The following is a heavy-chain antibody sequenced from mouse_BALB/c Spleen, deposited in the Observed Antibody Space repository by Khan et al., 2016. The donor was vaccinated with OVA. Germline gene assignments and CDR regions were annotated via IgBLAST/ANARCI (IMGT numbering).Heavy chain of an antibody. J-gene: IGHJ4*01. Sequence: QVQLKESGPGLVAPSQSLSITCTVSGFSLSRYNVHWVRQPPGKGLEWLGMIWGGGNPDYNSALKSRLTISKETSKGQVFLKMNSLQPDDTAMYYCARTYYRYDGYYTMDYWGQGTSVTVSS. CDR2: IWGGGNP. CDR1: GFSLSRYN. V-gene: IGHV2-6-4*01. D-gene: IGHD2-14*01. CDR3: ARTYYRYDGYYTMDY.